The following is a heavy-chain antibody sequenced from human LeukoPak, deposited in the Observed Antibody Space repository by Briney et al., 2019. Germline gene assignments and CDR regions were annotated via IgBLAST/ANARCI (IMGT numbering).Heavy chain of an antibody. CDR3: ATTGPRGDNWFDP. J-gene: IGHJ5*02. CDR1: GGSISSSNW. V-gene: IGHV4-4*02. CDR2: IYPSGST. D-gene: IGHD4-17*01. Sequence: SGTLSLTCAVSGGSISSSNWWSWVRQPPGKGLEWIGEIYPSGSTNYNPSLKSRVTISVDTSKNQFSLKLSSVTAADTAVYYCATTGPRGDNWFDPWGQGTLVTVSS.